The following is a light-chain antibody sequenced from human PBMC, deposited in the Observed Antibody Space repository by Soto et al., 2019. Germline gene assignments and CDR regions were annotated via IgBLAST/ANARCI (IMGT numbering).Light chain of an antibody. V-gene: IGKV3-20*01. J-gene: IGKJ1*01. Sequence: EIVLTQSPGPLSLSPGERATLSCRASQSVSGSYLAWYQQKPGQAPRLLIYGASSRATGIPDRFSGSGSGTDFTLTISRLEPEDFVVYYCQQYGSSPQTFGQGTKVDIK. CDR3: QQYGSSPQT. CDR2: GAS. CDR1: QSVSGSY.